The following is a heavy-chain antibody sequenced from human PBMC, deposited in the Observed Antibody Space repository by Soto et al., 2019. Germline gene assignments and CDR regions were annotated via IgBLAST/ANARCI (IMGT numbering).Heavy chain of an antibody. D-gene: IGHD5-18*01. Sequence: GGSLRLSCSASGFTFSSYAMHWVRQAPGKGLEYVSAISSNGGSTYYADSVKGRFTISRDNSKNTLYLQMSSLRAEDTAVYYCVKERLKEHKIQRWLRDYYYGMDVWGQGTTVTVAS. CDR1: GFTFSSYA. V-gene: IGHV3-64D*06. CDR3: VKERLKEHKIQRWLRDYYYGMDV. J-gene: IGHJ6*02. CDR2: ISSNGGST.